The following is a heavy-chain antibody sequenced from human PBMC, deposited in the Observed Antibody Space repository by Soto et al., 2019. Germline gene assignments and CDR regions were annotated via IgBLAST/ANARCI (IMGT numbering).Heavy chain of an antibody. D-gene: IGHD2-2*02. CDR2: VNSDGSGT. CDR3: TRANGPAAIGQFHYGMDV. J-gene: IGHJ6*02. CDR1: GFSFRSYW. V-gene: IGHV3-74*01. Sequence: PGGSLRLSCVASGFSFRSYWMHWVRQAPGKGLEWVSRVNSDGSGTSYADSVEGRLTISRDNAKNTLYLQMNSLRAEDTAVYYCTRANGPAAIGQFHYGMDVWGQGTTVTVSS.